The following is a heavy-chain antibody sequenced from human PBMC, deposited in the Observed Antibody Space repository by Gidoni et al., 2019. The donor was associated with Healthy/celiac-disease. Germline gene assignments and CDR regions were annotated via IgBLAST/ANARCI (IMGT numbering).Heavy chain of an antibody. V-gene: IGHV4-59*01. Sequence: QVQLQESGPGLVKPSETLSLTCTVSGGSISSYYWSWIRQPPGKGLEWIGYIYYSWSTNYNPSLKSRVTISVDTSKNQFSLKLSSVTAADTAVYYCARAQNYYDSSGYYPNGFDYWGQGTLVTVSS. CDR2: IYYSWST. J-gene: IGHJ4*02. CDR3: ARAQNYYDSSGYYPNGFDY. CDR1: GGSISSYY. D-gene: IGHD3-22*01.